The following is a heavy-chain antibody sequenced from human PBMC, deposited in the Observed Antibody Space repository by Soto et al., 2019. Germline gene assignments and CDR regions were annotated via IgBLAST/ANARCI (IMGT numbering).Heavy chain of an antibody. CDR2: IRSKANNYAT. Sequence: EVQLVESGGGLVQPGESLKLSCAVSGFTFSGSAMHWVRQASGKGLEWVGRIRSKANNYATAYVASVKGRFTISRDDSKNTAYLQMNSLKSEDTAVYYCTRGYGDYVRDYWGQGTLVTVSS. J-gene: IGHJ4*02. CDR1: GFTFSGSA. D-gene: IGHD4-17*01. V-gene: IGHV3-73*01. CDR3: TRGYGDYVRDY.